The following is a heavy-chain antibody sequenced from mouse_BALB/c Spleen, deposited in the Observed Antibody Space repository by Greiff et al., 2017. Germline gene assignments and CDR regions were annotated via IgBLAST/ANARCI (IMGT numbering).Heavy chain of an antibody. D-gene: IGHD1-1*01. V-gene: IGHV14-3*02. CDR2: IDPANGNT. CDR3: ARWHYGSSPYAMDY. J-gene: IGHJ4*01. CDR1: GFNIKDTY. Sequence: VQLKESGAELVKPGASVKLSCTASGFNIKDTYMHWVKQRPEQGLEWIGRIDPANGNTKYDPKFQGKATITADTSSNTAYLQLSSLTSEDTAVYYCARWHYGSSPYAMDYWGQGTSVTVSS.